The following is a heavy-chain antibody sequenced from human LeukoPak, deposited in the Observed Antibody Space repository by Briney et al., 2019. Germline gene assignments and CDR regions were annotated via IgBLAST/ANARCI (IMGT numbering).Heavy chain of an antibody. CDR3: ARQDQLLFPDAFDI. CDR1: GGSFSGYY. Sequence: PSETLSLTCAVYGGSFSGYYWSWIRQPPGKGLEWIGEINHSGSTNYNPSLKSRVTISVDTSKNQFSLKLSSVTAADTAVYYCARQDQLLFPDAFDIWGQGTMVTVSS. V-gene: IGHV4-34*01. D-gene: IGHD2-2*01. CDR2: INHSGST. J-gene: IGHJ3*02.